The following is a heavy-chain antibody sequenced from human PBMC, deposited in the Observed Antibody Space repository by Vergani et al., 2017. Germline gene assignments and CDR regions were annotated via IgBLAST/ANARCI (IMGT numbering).Heavy chain of an antibody. CDR2: IYYSGST. J-gene: IGHJ6*02. CDR1: GGSFNSGSYY. D-gene: IGHD3-9*01. CDR3: ARGLLRYFDWFGVDGMDV. Sequence: QVQLQESGPGLVKPSQTLSLTCTVSGGSFNSGSYYWSWIRQHPGKGLEWIGYIYYSGSTYYNPSLKSRVIISVDTSKNQFSLKLSSVTAADTAVYYCARGLLRYFDWFGVDGMDVWGQGTTVTVSS. V-gene: IGHV4-31*03.